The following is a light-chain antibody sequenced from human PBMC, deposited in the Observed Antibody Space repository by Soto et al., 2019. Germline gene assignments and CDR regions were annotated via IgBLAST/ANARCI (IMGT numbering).Light chain of an antibody. V-gene: IGKV3-20*01. CDR2: GSS. J-gene: IGKJ1*01. CDR3: QQYGSSPRA. CDR1: QSVSATY. Sequence: EVVLTQSPGTLSLSPGERATLSCRASQSVSATYIAWYQQKSGQAPRLILYGSSSRATGVPDRFSGSGSGTEFTLTISRLEPEDFATYYCQQYGSSPRAFGPGTKVEVK.